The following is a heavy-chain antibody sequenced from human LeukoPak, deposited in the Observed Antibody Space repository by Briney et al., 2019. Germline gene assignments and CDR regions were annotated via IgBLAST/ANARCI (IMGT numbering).Heavy chain of an antibody. Sequence: SETLSLTCTVSGGSISTYFLTWIRQPAGKGLEWIGRSHTSGSIDYNPSLKGRVTMSVDASKNQFSLRLSSVTAADTAVYYCEMYDYGSSGYLSDYWGPGTLVTVSS. D-gene: IGHD3-22*01. J-gene: IGHJ4*02. CDR2: SHTSGSI. V-gene: IGHV4-4*07. CDR1: GGSISTYF. CDR3: EMYDYGSSGYLSDY.